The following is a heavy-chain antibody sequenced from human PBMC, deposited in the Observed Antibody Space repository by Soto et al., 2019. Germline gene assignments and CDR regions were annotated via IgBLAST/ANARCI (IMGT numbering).Heavy chain of an antibody. D-gene: IGHD2-8*01. J-gene: IGHJ6*02. Sequence: SETRSLTCTVSGGSISSGVYYWIWIRQHPGKVLDWIGYIYYSGITYYNPSLKSRVTISVDTSKNQFSLKLSSVTAADTAVYYCARAPIYCTNGVCYEAYYYYGMDVWGQGTTVTVSS. V-gene: IGHV4-31*03. CDR1: GGSISSGVYY. CDR3: ARAPIYCTNGVCYEAYYYYGMDV. CDR2: IYYSGIT.